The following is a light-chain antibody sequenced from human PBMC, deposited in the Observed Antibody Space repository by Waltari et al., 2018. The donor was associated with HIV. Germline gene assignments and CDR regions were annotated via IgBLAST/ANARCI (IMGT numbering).Light chain of an antibody. CDR2: QNY. CDR3: YSTDSSAVYWV. V-gene: IGLV3-10*01. J-gene: IGLJ3*02. Sequence: SYELTQPPSVSVSPGQTARITCSGDELPGKSCYWYQQKPGQAPLLVIYQNYRRASDIPKRYSGSNSGTTAALIISGAQVEDEADYYCYSTDSSAVYWVFGGGTKLTVL. CDR1: ELPGKS.